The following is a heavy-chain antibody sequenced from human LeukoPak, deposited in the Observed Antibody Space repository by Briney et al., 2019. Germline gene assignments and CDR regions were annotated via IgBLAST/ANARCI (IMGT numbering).Heavy chain of an antibody. CDR1: GFTFSSYA. CDR2: ISYDGSNK. Sequence: GGSLRLSCAASGFTFSSYAMHWVRQAPGKGLEWVAVISYDGSNKYYADSVKGRFTISRDNSKNTLYLQMNSLRAEDTAVYYCARDRGHIAAAEYFDYWAREPWSPSPQ. CDR3: ARDRGHIAAAEYFDY. V-gene: IGHV3-30-3*01. J-gene: IGHJ4*02. D-gene: IGHD6-13*01.